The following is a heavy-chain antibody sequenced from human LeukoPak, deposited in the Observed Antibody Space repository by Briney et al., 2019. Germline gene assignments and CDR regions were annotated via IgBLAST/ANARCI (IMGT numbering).Heavy chain of an antibody. CDR3: SYRVNEGGRGS. CDR1: GGSISGGEYH. V-gene: IGHV4-30-4*01. J-gene: IGHJ5*02. CDR2: IYNSAT. D-gene: IGHD2-15*01. Sequence: PSQTLSLTCTVSGGSISGGEYHWSWIRQPPGKGLEWIGYIYNSATYYNPSLKSRVSISEDTSNNYFSLKVNSVTAADTAVYCASYRVNEGGRGSWGQGTLVTVSS.